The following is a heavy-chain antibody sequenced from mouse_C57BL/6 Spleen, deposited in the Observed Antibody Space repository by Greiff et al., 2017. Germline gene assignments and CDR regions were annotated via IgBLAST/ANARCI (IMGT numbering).Heavy chain of an antibody. V-gene: IGHV1-64*01. CDR1: GYTFTSYW. CDR3: ARATMVKGWYFDV. J-gene: IGHJ1*03. Sequence: QVQLQQPGPELVKPGPSVKLSCKASGYTFTSYWMHWVKQRPGQGLEWIGMIHPHSGSPNNNEKFKSKATLTVDKSTSTAYMLLSSLTSEDSAVYYGARATMVKGWYFDVWGTGTTVTVSS. CDR2: IHPHSGSP. D-gene: IGHD2-2*01.